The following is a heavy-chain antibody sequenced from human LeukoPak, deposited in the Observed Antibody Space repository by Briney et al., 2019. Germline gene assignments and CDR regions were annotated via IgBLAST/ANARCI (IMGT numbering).Heavy chain of an antibody. CDR3: TTASSSWYSPWDYFDY. V-gene: IGHV3-15*01. CDR2: IKSKTDGGTT. Sequence: GGSLRLSCAASGFTFSNAWMSWVRQAPGKGLEWVGRIKSKTDGGTTDYAAPVKGRFTISREDSKNTLYLQMNSLKTEDTAVYYCTTASSSWYSPWDYFDYWGQGTLVTVSS. CDR1: GFTFSNAW. D-gene: IGHD6-13*01. J-gene: IGHJ4*02.